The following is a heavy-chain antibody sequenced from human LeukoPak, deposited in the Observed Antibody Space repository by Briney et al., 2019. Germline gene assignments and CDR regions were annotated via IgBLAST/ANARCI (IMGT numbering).Heavy chain of an antibody. CDR2: IRSSGSTI. Sequence: GGSLRLSCAVSGFTFSTYEMDWVRQAPGKGLEWVSYIRSSGSTIYYADSVKGRFTISRDNAKNSLYLQMNSLRVEDTAVYYCARQRGSGSPHYYYYGMDVWGQGTTVTVSS. CDR3: ARQRGSGSPHYYYYGMDV. CDR1: GFTFSTYE. V-gene: IGHV3-48*03. J-gene: IGHJ6*02. D-gene: IGHD3-10*01.